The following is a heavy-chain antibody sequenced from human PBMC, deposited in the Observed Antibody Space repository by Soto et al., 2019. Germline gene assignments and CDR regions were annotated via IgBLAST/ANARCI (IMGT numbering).Heavy chain of an antibody. J-gene: IGHJ6*02. CDR3: SRGVLPGSMDV. CDR1: GFTLSSHD. V-gene: IGHV3-13*01. CDR2: LDTDGES. Sequence: QPVGSLRLSCAASGFTLSSHDIHWVRQATGKGLEWVSGLDTDGESYYADSVKGRFTISRENAKNSLYLQMNSLRVGDTAVYYCSRGVLPGSMDVWDQGTTVTVSS.